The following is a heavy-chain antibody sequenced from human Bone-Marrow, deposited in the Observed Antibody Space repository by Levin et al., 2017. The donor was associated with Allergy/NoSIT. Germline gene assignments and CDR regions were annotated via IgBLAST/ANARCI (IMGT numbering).Heavy chain of an antibody. J-gene: IGHJ6*03. CDR2: ISTHDGNT. D-gene: IGHD2-2*01. Sequence: ASVKVSCKASGYTFINYGITWVRQAPGQGLEWMGWISTHDGNTNYVQNLQGRVTMTTDTSTNTAYMELRSLRSDDTAVYYCARVPRGYCSSTSCFYYYMDVWGKGTTVTVSS. V-gene: IGHV1-18*01. CDR1: GYTFINYG. CDR3: ARVPRGYCSSTSCFYYYMDV.